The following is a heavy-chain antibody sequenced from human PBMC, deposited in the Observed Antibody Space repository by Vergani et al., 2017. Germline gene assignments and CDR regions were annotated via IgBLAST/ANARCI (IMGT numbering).Heavy chain of an antibody. D-gene: IGHD2-2*01. Sequence: QVQLVESGGGVVQPGRSLRLSCAASGFTFSSYAMHWVRQAPGKGLEWVAVISYDGSNKYYADSVKGRFTISRDNSKNTLYLQMNSLRAEETSVYYCPRAPPGVVVPAATLDYWGQGTLVTVSS. CDR3: PRAPPGVVVPAATLDY. CDR2: ISYDGSNK. J-gene: IGHJ4*02. V-gene: IGHV3-30-3*01. CDR1: GFTFSSYA.